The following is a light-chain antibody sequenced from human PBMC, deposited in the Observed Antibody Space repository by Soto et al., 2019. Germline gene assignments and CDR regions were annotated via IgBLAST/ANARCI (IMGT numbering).Light chain of an antibody. CDR3: QQYGSSPWT. Sequence: EIVLTQSPGTLSLSPGERATLSCRASQSVSSSFLAWYQQKPGQAPRLLIYGASSRATGIPDRFSGSGSWTDFTLTINRLEPEDFAVYYCQQYGSSPWTFGQGTKVEIK. CDR2: GAS. V-gene: IGKV3-20*01. CDR1: QSVSSSF. J-gene: IGKJ1*01.